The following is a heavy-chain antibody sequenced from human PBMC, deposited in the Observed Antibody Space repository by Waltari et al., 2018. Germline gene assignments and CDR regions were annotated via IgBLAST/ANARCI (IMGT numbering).Heavy chain of an antibody. CDR3: ARDYYFDTSGYLDS. Sequence: RSLRLSCAASGFTFSSHAMHWVRQAPGKGLEWVAVISFDGGDKHYTDSVKGRFTISRDTSKNMLYLQMSSLRAEDTAVYYCARDYYFDTSGYLDSWGQGTLVTVSS. CDR1: GFTFSSHA. V-gene: IGHV3-30*10. CDR2: ISFDGGDK. J-gene: IGHJ4*02. D-gene: IGHD3-22*01.